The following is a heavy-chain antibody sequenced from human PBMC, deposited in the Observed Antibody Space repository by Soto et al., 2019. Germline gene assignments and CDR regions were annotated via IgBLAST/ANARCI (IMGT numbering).Heavy chain of an antibody. CDR2: IYYSGTT. D-gene: IGHD4-17*01. CDR3: ARGDYGDLRGGDF. J-gene: IGHJ4*02. V-gene: IGHV4-31*03. Sequence: QVQLQESGPGLVKPSQTLSLTCTVSGGSISSGNYYWSWIRQHPGNGLEWVGSIYYSGTTYYNPSLKSRVTMPLGTSKTQCSLKLSSVTAADTAVYYCARGDYGDLRGGDFWGQGTLLTVSS. CDR1: GGSISSGNYY.